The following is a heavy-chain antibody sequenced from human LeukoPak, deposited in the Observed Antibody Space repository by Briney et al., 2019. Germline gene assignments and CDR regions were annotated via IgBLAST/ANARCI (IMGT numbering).Heavy chain of an antibody. Sequence: GGSLRLSCAASGFTFSSYAMSWVRQAPGKGLEWVSAISGSGGSTYYADSVKGRFTISRDNSKNTLYLQMNSLRAEDTAVYYCAKDKVYYYESSGYLDYWGQGTQVTVSS. CDR3: AKDKVYYYESSGYLDY. J-gene: IGHJ4*02. D-gene: IGHD3-22*01. V-gene: IGHV3-23*01. CDR1: GFTFSSYA. CDR2: ISGSGGST.